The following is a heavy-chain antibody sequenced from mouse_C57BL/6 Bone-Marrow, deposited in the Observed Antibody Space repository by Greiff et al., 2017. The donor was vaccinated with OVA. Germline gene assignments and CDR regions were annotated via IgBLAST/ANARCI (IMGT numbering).Heavy chain of an antibody. CDR2: INPNNGGT. CDR1: GYTFTDYY. CDR3: ARGGTTVEIGYYFDY. Sequence: EVQLQQSGPELVKPGASVKISCKASGYTFTDYYMNWVKQSHGKSLEWIGDINPNNGGTSYNQKFKGKATLTVDKSSSTAYMELRSLTSEDSAVYYCARGGTTVEIGYYFDYWGQGTTLTVSS. D-gene: IGHD1-1*01. J-gene: IGHJ2*01. V-gene: IGHV1-26*01.